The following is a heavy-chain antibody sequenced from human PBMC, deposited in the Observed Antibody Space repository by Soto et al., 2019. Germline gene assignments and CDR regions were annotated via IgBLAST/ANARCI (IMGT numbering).Heavy chain of an antibody. CDR1: GFTFSDYY. Sequence: PGGSLRLSCAASGFTFSDYYMSWIRQAPGKGLEWVSYISSSSSYTNYADSVKGRFTISRDNAKNSLYLQMNSLRAEDTAVYYCARDVRILFGTGPFDYWGQGTLVTVSS. CDR2: ISSSSSYT. CDR3: ARDVRILFGTGPFDY. V-gene: IGHV3-11*06. D-gene: IGHD3-3*01. J-gene: IGHJ4*02.